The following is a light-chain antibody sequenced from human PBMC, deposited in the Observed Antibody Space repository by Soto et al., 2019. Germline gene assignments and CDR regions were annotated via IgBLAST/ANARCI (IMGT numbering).Light chain of an antibody. V-gene: IGLV2-8*01. J-gene: IGLJ3*02. CDR1: SSYVGSYDH. CDR2: DFS. CDR3: SSFAGSNNVV. Sequence: QSVLTQPPSASGSPGQSVTISCAGTSSYVGSYDHVSWYQQHPGKAPKLMIYDFSKRPSWVPDRFSGSKSGNAASLDVSGRQTEDEADYYRSSFAGSNNVVCGGGTKLTVL.